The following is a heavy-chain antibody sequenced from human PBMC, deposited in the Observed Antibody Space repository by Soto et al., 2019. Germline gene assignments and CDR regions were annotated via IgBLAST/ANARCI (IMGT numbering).Heavy chain of an antibody. CDR1: GFIFGDYA. CDR3: TIAPEKYRRSSLLGD. J-gene: IGHJ4*02. V-gene: IGHV3-49*04. D-gene: IGHD6-6*01. Sequence: PGGSLRLSCRASGFIFGDYAMSWVRQVPGKGLEWVGFIRSEDYGGTTEYGASVKGRFTISRDDSKSVAYLQMNSLKTEDTAVYFCTIAPEKYRRSSLLGDWGPGTLVTVFS. CDR2: IRSEDYGGTT.